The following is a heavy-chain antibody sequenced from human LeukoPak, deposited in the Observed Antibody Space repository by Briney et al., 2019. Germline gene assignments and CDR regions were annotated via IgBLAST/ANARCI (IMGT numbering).Heavy chain of an antibody. CDR3: ASGYSYGYAYGMDV. D-gene: IGHD5-18*01. J-gene: IGHJ6*02. Sequence: GESLKISCQGSGYIFTSYWISWVRQMPGEGLEWMGRIDPSDSYTNYSPSFQGHVTISADKSISTAYLQWSSLKASDTAMYYCASGYSYGYAYGMDVWGQGTTVTVSS. CDR2: IDPSDSYT. V-gene: IGHV5-10-1*01. CDR1: GYIFTSYW.